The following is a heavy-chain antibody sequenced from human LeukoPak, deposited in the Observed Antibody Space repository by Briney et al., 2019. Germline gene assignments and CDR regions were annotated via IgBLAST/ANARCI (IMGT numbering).Heavy chain of an antibody. CDR3: AKGGAYSGSYYGP. Sequence: GGSLRLSCAASGFSFRSYGMSWVRQAPGKGLEWVSAISGSGGSTYYADSVKGRFTISRDNSKNTLYLQMNSLRAEDTAVYYCAKGGAYSGSYYGPWGQGTLVTVSS. V-gene: IGHV3-23*01. J-gene: IGHJ5*02. D-gene: IGHD1-26*01. CDR2: ISGSGGST. CDR1: GFSFRSYG.